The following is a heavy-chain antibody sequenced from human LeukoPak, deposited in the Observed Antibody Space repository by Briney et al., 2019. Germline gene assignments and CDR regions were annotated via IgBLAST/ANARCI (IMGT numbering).Heavy chain of an antibody. D-gene: IGHD5-18*01. CDR3: ARDHGYSYGYHGMDV. CDR1: GGTFSSYA. CDR2: IIPILGIA. V-gene: IGHV1-69*04. J-gene: IGHJ6*02. Sequence: SVKVSCKASGGTFSSYAISWVRQAPGQGLEWMGRIIPILGIANYAQKFQGRVTITADKSTGTAYMELSSLRSEDTAVYYCARDHGYSYGYHGMDVWGQGTTVTVSS.